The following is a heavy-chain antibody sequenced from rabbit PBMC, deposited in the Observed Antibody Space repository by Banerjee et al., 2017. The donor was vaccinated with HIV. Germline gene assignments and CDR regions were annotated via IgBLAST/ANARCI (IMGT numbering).Heavy chain of an antibody. CDR2: IGSGSGST. CDR3: ARGGYDENYFNL. D-gene: IGHD2-1*01. V-gene: IGHV1S40*01. CDR1: GIDFSSIYY. Sequence: QSLEESGGDLVQPEGSLTLTCKASGIDFSSIYYMCWVRQAPGKGLEWIACIGSGSGSTYYASWAKGRFTISKTSSTTVDLKMTSLTAADTATYFCARGGYDENYFNLWGPGTLVTVS. J-gene: IGHJ4*01.